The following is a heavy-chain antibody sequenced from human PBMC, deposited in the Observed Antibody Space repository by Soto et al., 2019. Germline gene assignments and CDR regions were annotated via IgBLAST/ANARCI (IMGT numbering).Heavy chain of an antibody. V-gene: IGHV3-33*01. D-gene: IGHD1-26*01. J-gene: IGHJ6*02. CDR2: IWYDGSNK. CDR3: ARDLGGRRRYGMDV. Sequence: GGSLRLSCAASGFTFSSYGMHWVRQAPGKGLEWVAVIWYDGSNKYYADSVKGRFTISRDNSKNTLYLQMNSLRAEDTAVYYCARDLGGRRRYGMDVWGQGTTVTVS. CDR1: GFTFSSYG.